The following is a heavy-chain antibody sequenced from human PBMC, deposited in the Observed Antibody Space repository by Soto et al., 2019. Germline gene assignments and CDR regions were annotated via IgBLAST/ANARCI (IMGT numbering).Heavy chain of an antibody. Sequence: QVHLDQSGAEVKKPGSSVKVSCKAAGGTFSTSLIWVRQAPGQGLEWMGRIIPMLTVTNSAQKFQGRVTLTADKSTSTAFMELTSLTSDDTAVYYCSIGSWSAETFDVWGQGTMVTVSS. CDR3: SIGSWSAETFDV. J-gene: IGHJ3*01. D-gene: IGHD2-2*01. CDR2: IIPMLTVT. CDR1: GGTFSTS. V-gene: IGHV1-69*02.